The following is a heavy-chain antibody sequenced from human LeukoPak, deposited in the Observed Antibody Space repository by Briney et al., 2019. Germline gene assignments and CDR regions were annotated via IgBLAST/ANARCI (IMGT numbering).Heavy chain of an antibody. CDR2: INSDGSEG. J-gene: IGHJ3*01. D-gene: IGHD6-6*01. Sequence: GGSLRLSCAVSGFTFSGFWMSWSRQAPGKGLEWVASINSDGSEGYYADVVKGRFTISRDNAKNSLYLQINSLRAEDTAVYYCARSSYRSSSSVWGQGTMVIVSS. CDR1: GFTFSGFW. V-gene: IGHV3-7*03. CDR3: ARSSYRSSSSV.